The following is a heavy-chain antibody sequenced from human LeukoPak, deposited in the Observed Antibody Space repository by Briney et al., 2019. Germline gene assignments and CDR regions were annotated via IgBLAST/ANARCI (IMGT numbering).Heavy chain of an antibody. CDR3: ARESTGGYFDY. Sequence: ASVKVSCKASGYTFTGYYMHWVRQAPGQGLEWMGRINPNSGGTNYAQKFQGRVTMTRDTSISTAYMELSRLRSNDTAVYYCARESTGGYFDYWGQGTLVTVSS. CDR1: GYTFTGYY. D-gene: IGHD3-10*01. V-gene: IGHV1-2*06. J-gene: IGHJ4*02. CDR2: INPNSGGT.